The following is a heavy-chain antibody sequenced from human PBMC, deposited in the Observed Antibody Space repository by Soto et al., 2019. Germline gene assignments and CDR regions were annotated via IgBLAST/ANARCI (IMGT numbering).Heavy chain of an antibody. J-gene: IGHJ6*02. V-gene: IGHV3-49*04. CDR3: TRETYSSSVLSRDV. Sequence: PGGSLRLSCTASGFTFGDYAMSWVRQAPGKGLEWVGFIRSKAYGGTTEYAASVKGRFTISRDDSKSIAYLQMNSLKTEDTAVYYCTRETYSSSVLSRDVWGQGTTVTVSS. CDR2: IRSKAYGGTT. CDR1: GFTFGDYA. D-gene: IGHD6-6*01.